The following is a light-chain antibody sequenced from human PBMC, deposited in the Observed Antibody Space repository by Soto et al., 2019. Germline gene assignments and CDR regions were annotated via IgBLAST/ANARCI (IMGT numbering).Light chain of an antibody. V-gene: IGLV2-14*01. CDR2: EVT. CDR3: TSYTSSGTVYV. CDR1: SSDIGGSKY. Sequence: QSVLTQPASVSGSPGQPISISCTGTSSDIGGSKYVSWYQQHPGKAPKLLIYEVTYRPSGVSDRLSGSKSGNTASLTVSGLQTEDEGDYYCTSYTSSGTVYVFGTGTKVTVL. J-gene: IGLJ1*01.